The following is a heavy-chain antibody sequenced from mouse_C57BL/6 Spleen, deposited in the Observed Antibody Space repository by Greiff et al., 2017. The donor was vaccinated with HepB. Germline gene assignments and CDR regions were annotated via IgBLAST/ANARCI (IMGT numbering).Heavy chain of an antibody. CDR1: GYTFTSYW. V-gene: IGHV1-53*01. J-gene: IGHJ2*01. CDR3: ARPLYDYAVGY. Sequence: VQLQQPGTELVKPGASVKLSCKASGYTFTSYWMHWVKQRPGQGLEWIGNINPSNGGTNYNEKIKSKATLTVDKSSSTAYMQISNLTSEDSAIYCCARPLYDYAVGYWGQGTTLTVSS. CDR2: INPSNGGT. D-gene: IGHD2-4*01.